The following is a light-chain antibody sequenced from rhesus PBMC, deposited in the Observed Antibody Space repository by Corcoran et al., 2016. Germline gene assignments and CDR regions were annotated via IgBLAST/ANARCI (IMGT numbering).Light chain of an antibody. Sequence: DIQMTQSPSSLSASVGDTVTITRRASQSISSWLAWYQQKLGKAPKLLIYKASSLQRGVPSRFSGSGSGTDFTLTISSLQSEDFATFYCKPYTSSPPTFGPRTKVDIQ. CDR3: KPYTSSPPT. CDR1: QSISSW. J-gene: IGKJ3*01. V-gene: IGKV1-22*01. CDR2: KAS.